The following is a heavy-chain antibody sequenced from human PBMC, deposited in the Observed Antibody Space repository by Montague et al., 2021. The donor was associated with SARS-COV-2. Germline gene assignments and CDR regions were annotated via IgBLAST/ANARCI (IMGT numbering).Heavy chain of an antibody. CDR2: IYYSGST. V-gene: IGHV4-59*01. J-gene: IGHJ3*02. CDR3: ARAVITMVRGVNRWCFDI. D-gene: IGHD3-10*01. CDR1: GGSISTYY. Sequence: SETLSLTCTVSGGSISTYYWSWIRQPPGKGLEWIGYIYYSGSTNYYPSSKSRVTISVDTSKNQCSLKLSSVTAADTAVYYCARAVITMVRGVNRWCFDIWGQGAMGTDSS.